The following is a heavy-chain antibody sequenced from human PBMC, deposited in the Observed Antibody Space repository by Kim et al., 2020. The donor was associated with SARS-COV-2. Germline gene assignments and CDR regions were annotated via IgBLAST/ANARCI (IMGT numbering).Heavy chain of an antibody. J-gene: IGHJ4*02. D-gene: IGHD1-1*01. V-gene: IGHV7-4-1*02. CDR3: ARDPWNGFDY. Sequence: GNPRYAQGFTGRFAFSLDTSVSTAYLQISSLKAEDTAVYYCARDPWNGFDYWGQGTLVTVSS. CDR2: GNP.